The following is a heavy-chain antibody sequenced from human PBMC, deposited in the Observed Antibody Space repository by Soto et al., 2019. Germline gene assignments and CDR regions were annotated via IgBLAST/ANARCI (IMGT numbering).Heavy chain of an antibody. CDR1: GFTFSTYN. CDR2: MSSDSSTT. CDR3: ARVYSSGWSADF. V-gene: IGHV3-48*02. J-gene: IGHJ4*02. D-gene: IGHD6-19*01. Sequence: GGSLRLSCAASGFTFSTYNMNWVRQAPGKGLEWISYMSSDSSTTLYADSLRGRFTISRDNDKNSAYLQMNSLTDEDTAIYHCARVYSSGWSADFWGQGTRVTVSS.